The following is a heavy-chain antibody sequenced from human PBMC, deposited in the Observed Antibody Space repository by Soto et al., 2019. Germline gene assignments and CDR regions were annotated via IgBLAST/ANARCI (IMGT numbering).Heavy chain of an antibody. CDR1: GFTFSSYA. CDR3: AREIPRLIQLWLHHRKGAFDI. D-gene: IGHD5-18*01. Sequence: QVQLVESGGGVVQPGRSLRLSCAASGFTFSSYAMHWVRQAPGKGLEWVAVISYDGSNKYYADSVKGRFTISRDNSKNKLYLQMNSLRAEDTAVYYCAREIPRLIQLWLHHRKGAFDIWGQVTMVTVSS. CDR2: ISYDGSNK. J-gene: IGHJ3*02. V-gene: IGHV3-30-3*01.